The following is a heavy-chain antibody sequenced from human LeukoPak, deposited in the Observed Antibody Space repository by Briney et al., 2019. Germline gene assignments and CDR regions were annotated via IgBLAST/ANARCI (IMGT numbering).Heavy chain of an antibody. CDR1: GFTFGDYL. CDR2: ISGGTT. D-gene: IGHD6-19*01. V-gene: IGHV3-49*03. CDR3: SRGSGWLSVY. Sequence: GGSLRLSCTASGFTFGDYLMSWFRQAPGKGLEWIGYISGGTTEYAASVKGRFTISRDDSTSIAYLQMNSLTTEDTAVYYCSRGSGWLSVYWGQGTLVTVSS. J-gene: IGHJ4*02.